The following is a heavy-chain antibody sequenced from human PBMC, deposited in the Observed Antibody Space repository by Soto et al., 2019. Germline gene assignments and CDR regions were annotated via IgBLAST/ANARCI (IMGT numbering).Heavy chain of an antibody. V-gene: IGHV3-23*01. CDR1: GFTFSSYA. J-gene: IGHJ4*02. D-gene: IGHD3-22*01. CDR2: ISGSGGST. CDR3: AKDWRRSVSVSVFDYYDSSGYLTGPY. Sequence: GGSLRLSCAASGFTFSSYAMSWVRQATGKGLEWASAISGSGGSTYYADSVKGRFTISRDNSKNTLYLQMNSLRAEDTAVSYWAKDWRRSVSVSVFDYYDSSGYLTGPYWGQGTLVTVSS.